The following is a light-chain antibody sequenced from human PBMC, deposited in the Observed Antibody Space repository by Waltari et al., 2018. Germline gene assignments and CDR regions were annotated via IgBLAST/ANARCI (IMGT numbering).Light chain of an antibody. CDR1: LLTEKY. J-gene: IGLJ2*01. V-gene: IGLV3-27*01. Sequence: SYELTQPSSVSVSPGQTAKITCSGDLLTEKYARWFQQKPGQAPVMLIYRDSERPSGVPDRFSGSSSGPTVTLTISGAQDEDEADYYCYSASDGNLIFGGGTKLTVL. CDR2: RDS. CDR3: YSASDGNLI.